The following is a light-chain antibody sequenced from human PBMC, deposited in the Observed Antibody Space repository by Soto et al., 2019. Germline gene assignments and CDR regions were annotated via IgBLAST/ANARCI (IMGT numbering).Light chain of an antibody. CDR1: QSLVYSDGDTY. Sequence: DVVLTQSPLSLPVTLGQPASISCRSSQSLVYSDGDTYLNWFQQRPGQSPRRLIFKVSNRDSGVPDRFSGGGSGTDFTLTISRVEAEDVGVYYCMQGTHWPWTFGQGTKVEIK. V-gene: IGKV2-30*01. J-gene: IGKJ1*01. CDR3: MQGTHWPWT. CDR2: KVS.